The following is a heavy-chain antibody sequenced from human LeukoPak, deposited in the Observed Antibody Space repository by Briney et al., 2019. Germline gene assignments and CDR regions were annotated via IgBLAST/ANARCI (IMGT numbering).Heavy chain of an antibody. J-gene: IGHJ6*02. CDR1: GFLLSNHW. CDR3: ARASDYYYDSGSRRVPGTYGLDV. D-gene: IGHD3-10*01. Sequence: GGSLRLSCAASGFLLSNHWMTWVRQAPGKGPEWVANINKDESEKYYVDSVKGRFTISRDTAKNSLYLQMNHLRVEDTAVYYCARASDYYYDSGSRRVPGTYGLDVWGQGTTVIVSS. V-gene: IGHV3-7*03. CDR2: INKDESEK.